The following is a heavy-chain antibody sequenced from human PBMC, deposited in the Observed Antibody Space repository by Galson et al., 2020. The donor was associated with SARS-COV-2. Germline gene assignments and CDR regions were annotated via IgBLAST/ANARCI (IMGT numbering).Heavy chain of an antibody. CDR2: IRNSGDST. CDR3: ARGIYSSSPGGGGFDI. D-gene: IGHD6-6*01. Sequence: GGSLRLSCAASGLTFKNYAMSWVRQAPGKGLEWVSAIRNSGDSTYYADSVKGRFTISRDNSENTLSLQMNSLRAEDTAVYFCARGIYSSSPGGGGFDIWGQGTMVTVSS. J-gene: IGHJ3*02. V-gene: IGHV3-23*01. CDR1: GLTFKNYA.